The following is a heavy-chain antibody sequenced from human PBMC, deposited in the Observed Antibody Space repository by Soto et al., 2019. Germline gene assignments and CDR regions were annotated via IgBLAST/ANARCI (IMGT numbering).Heavy chain of an antibody. V-gene: IGHV3-23*01. D-gene: IGHD6-19*01. Sequence: GFLRLSWAASGFSFGTYSMFWVRQAPGKGLEWVSVMSNSGDLRYYADSVKGRFTISRDNSENRLYLQMIRLRAEHAAIYYCAKDAARTNGWYCFDYWGQGTLVTVSS. CDR3: AKDAARTNGWYCFDY. CDR2: MSNSGDLR. J-gene: IGHJ4*02. CDR1: GFSFGTYS.